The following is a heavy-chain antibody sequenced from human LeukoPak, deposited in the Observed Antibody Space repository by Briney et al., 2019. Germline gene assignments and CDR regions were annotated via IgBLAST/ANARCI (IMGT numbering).Heavy chain of an antibody. J-gene: IGHJ4*02. V-gene: IGHV3-15*01. CDR1: EFTFGNAW. CDR3: TTHIVVVTALYYFDY. D-gene: IGHD2-21*02. CDR2: IKSKIDGGTT. Sequence: PGGSLRLSCAASEFTFGNAWMSWVRQAPGKGLEWVGRIKSKIDGGTTDYAAPVKGRFTISRDDSKNTLYLQMNSLKTEDTAVYYCTTHIVVVTALYYFDYWGQGTLVTVSS.